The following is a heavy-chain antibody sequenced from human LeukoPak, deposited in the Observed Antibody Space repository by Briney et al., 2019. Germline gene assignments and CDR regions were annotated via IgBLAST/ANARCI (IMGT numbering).Heavy chain of an antibody. D-gene: IGHD3-10*01. CDR2: IYYSGST. CDR1: GGSIRNYY. J-gene: IGHJ4*02. Sequence: SETLSLTCTVSGGSIRNYYWGWIRQPPGKGLEWIGSIYYSGSTYFNPSLKSRVTISVDTSKNQFSLKLSSVTAADTAVYYCARTRYYYNSRSYGAPYYFDYWGQGTLVTVSS. CDR3: ARTRYYYNSRSYGAPYYFDY. V-gene: IGHV4-39*01.